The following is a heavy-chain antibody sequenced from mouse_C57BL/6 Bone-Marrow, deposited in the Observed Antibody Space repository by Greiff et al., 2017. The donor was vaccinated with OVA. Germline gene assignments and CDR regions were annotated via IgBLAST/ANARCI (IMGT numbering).Heavy chain of an antibody. Sequence: VQLQQSVAELVRPGASVELSCTASGFNIKNTYMHWVKQRPEQGLEWIGRIDPANGNTTYDPKFQGKATITANTSSNTAYRQLSSLTSEYTAVYYCASHYGSRPLDYWGQGTTLTVSS. CDR3: ASHYGSRPLDY. CDR2: IDPANGNT. V-gene: IGHV14-3*01. J-gene: IGHJ2*01. CDR1: GFNIKNTY. D-gene: IGHD1-1*01.